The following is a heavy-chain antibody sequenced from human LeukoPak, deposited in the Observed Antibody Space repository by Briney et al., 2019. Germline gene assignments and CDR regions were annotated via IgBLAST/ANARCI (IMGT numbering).Heavy chain of an antibody. CDR3: ARGLGYSSSWFRHHYYFDY. D-gene: IGHD6-13*01. J-gene: IGHJ4*02. CDR2: TNHSGST. CDR1: GGSISSSSYY. V-gene: IGHV4-39*07. Sequence: PSETLSLTCTVSGGSISSSSYYWGWIRQPPGKGLEWIGETNHSGSTNYNPSLKSRVTISVDTSKNQFSLKLSSVTAADTAVYYCARGLGYSSSWFRHHYYFDYWGQGTLVTVSS.